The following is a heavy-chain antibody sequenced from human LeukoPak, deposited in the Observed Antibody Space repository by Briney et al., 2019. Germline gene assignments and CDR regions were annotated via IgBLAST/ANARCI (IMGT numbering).Heavy chain of an antibody. Sequence: PGGSLRLSCAASGFTFDDYDMRCVRHGPGEGLECVSGINENGLSTGSADSVQRRFAISRDHARNSLYLQMNSLRAEDTALYYCARITMAGIGDGFDIWGQGTMVTVSS. CDR1: GFTFDDYD. CDR3: ARITMAGIGDGFDI. D-gene: IGHD1-14*01. V-gene: IGHV3-20*04. CDR2: INENGLST. J-gene: IGHJ3*02.